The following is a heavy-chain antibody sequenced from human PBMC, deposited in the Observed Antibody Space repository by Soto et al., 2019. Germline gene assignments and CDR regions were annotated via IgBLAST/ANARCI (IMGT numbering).Heavy chain of an antibody. Sequence: SETLSLTCTVSGGSISSHYWSWIRQPPGKGLEWIGYIYYSGSTNYNPSLKSRVTISVDTSKNQFSLKLSAVTAADTAVYYCARDRSSGWSDYYYYGMDVWGQGTTVTV. D-gene: IGHD6-19*01. CDR2: IYYSGST. V-gene: IGHV4-59*11. J-gene: IGHJ6*02. CDR1: GGSISSHY. CDR3: ARDRSSGWSDYYYYGMDV.